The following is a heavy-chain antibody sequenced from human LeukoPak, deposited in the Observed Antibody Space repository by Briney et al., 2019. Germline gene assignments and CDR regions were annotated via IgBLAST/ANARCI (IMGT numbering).Heavy chain of an antibody. Sequence: SETLSLTCTVSGGSISSSSYYWGWIRQPPGKGLEWIGSIYYSGSTYYNSSLKSRVTISVDTSKNQFSLKLSSVTAADTAVYYCARVFLARVVTIGEYAFDIWGQGTMVTVSS. CDR2: IYYSGST. V-gene: IGHV4-39*07. CDR1: GGSISSSSYY. J-gene: IGHJ3*02. D-gene: IGHD3-10*01. CDR3: ARVFLARVVTIGEYAFDI.